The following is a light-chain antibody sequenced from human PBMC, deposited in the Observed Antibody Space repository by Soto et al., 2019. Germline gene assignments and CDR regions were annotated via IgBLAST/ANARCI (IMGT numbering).Light chain of an antibody. Sequence: QSVLTQPASVSGSPEQSITISCTGTSNDVGIYNYVSWYQQHPGKAPKLIIYEVTNRPSGVSDRFSGSKSDNTASLTISGLQAEDEADYYCSSYTISSTWVFGGGTKLTVL. CDR3: SSYTISSTWV. J-gene: IGLJ3*02. CDR1: SNDVGIYNY. CDR2: EVT. V-gene: IGLV2-14*01.